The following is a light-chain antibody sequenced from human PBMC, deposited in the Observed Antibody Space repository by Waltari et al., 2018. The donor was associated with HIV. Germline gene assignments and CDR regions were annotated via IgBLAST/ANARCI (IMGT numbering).Light chain of an antibody. J-gene: IGLJ2*01. CDR2: VNSDGSL. CDR1: SGHPPYA. V-gene: IGLV4-69*01. CDR3: QTWGAGIVV. Sequence: QVVLTQSPSASASLGASVKITCTLSSGHPPYAIAWHQQQPEKGPRFLMKVNSDGSLTKGDEIPDRFSGSASGPERSLTISSLQSEDEGDYYCQTWGAGIVVFGGGTKLSVL.